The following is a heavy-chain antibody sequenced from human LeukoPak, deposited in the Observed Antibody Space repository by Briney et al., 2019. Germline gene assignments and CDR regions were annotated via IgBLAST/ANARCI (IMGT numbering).Heavy chain of an antibody. D-gene: IGHD3/OR15-3a*01. Sequence: GGSLRLSCTVSGFTVSSNSMSWVRQAPGKGLEWVSSITSSSSYIYYADSVKGRFTISRDNAKNSLYLQMNSLRAEDTAVYYCAKELRPNDFWGQGTLVTVSS. CDR1: GFTVSSNS. CDR2: ITSSSSYI. CDR3: AKELRPNDF. V-gene: IGHV3-21*04. J-gene: IGHJ4*02.